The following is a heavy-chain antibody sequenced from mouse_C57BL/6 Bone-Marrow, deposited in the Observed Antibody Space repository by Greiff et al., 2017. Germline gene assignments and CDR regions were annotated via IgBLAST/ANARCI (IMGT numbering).Heavy chain of an antibody. CDR3: ARDYYGSSFWFAY. D-gene: IGHD1-1*01. CDR1: GHTFTSYR. Sequence: VPPQQPGAELVMPGASVKLSCKASGHTFTSYRMHWVKQRPGPGLEWIGEIVPSDSYTYYNQKFKGKSTLTVDRTSSTAYMQLSSLTSSDSAVYYGARDYYGSSFWFAYWGQGTLVTVSA. J-gene: IGHJ3*01. CDR2: IVPSDSYT. V-gene: IGHV1-69*01.